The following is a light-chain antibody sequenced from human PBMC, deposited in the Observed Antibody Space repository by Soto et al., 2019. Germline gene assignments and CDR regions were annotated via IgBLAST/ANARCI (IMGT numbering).Light chain of an antibody. CDR3: QQYGSSPIT. J-gene: IGKJ5*01. CDR2: GAS. Sequence: EIVLTQSPGTLSLSPGERATLSCRASQSVSRSYLAWYQQKPGQAPRPLIFGASSRATGIPDRFSGSGSATDLTLTISRLEPEDFAVYYCQQYGSSPITFGQGTRLDIK. CDR1: QSVSRSY. V-gene: IGKV3-20*01.